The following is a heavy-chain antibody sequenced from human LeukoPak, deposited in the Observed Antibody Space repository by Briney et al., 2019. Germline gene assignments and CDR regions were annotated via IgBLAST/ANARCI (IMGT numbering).Heavy chain of an antibody. V-gene: IGHV4-34*01. CDR3: ARGPYYYVSGRPFDY. J-gene: IGHJ4*02. Sequence: PSETLSLTCAVYGGSFSGYYWSWIRQPPGKGLEWIGEINHSGSTNYNPSLKSRVTISIDTSKNQFSLKLSSVTAADTAVYYCARGPYYYVSGRPFDYWGQGTLVTVSS. CDR2: INHSGST. CDR1: GGSFSGYY. D-gene: IGHD3-10*01.